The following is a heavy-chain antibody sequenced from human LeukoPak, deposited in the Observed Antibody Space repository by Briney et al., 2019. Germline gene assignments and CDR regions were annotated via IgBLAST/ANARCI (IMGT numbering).Heavy chain of an antibody. D-gene: IGHD3-10*01. CDR3: ARGARGNFDY. CDR1: GFTFSSYP. V-gene: IGHV3-64*01. J-gene: IGHJ4*02. CDR2: ITSTGGST. Sequence: PGGSLRLSCAASGFTFSSYPMHWVRQAPGKGPEYVSAITSTGGSTYYANSVKGRFTISRDNSKNTLYLQMGSLRAEDMAVYYCARGARGNFDYWGQGTLVTVSS.